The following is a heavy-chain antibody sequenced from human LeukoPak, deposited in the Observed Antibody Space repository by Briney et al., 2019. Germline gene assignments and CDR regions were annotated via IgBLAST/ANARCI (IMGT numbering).Heavy chain of an antibody. V-gene: IGHV3-48*03. CDR2: ISSSGSTI. Sequence: GGSLRLSCVASGFTFSNYEMNWVRQAPGKGLEWVSYISSSGSTIYYADSVKGRFTISRDNAKNTLYLQMNSLRPEDTAVYFCASSVVAAIDYWGQGTLVTVSS. J-gene: IGHJ4*02. CDR3: ASSVVAAIDY. D-gene: IGHD2-15*01. CDR1: GFTFSNYE.